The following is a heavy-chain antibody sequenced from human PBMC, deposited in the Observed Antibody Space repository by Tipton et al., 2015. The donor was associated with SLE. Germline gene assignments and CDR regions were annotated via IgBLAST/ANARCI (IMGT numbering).Heavy chain of an antibody. J-gene: IGHJ4*02. V-gene: IGHV4-59*01. Sequence: TLSLTCTVSGGSISSYFWSWIRQSPGKGLGWIGYIYYRGSTSYNPSLKSRVSISLDTSKNQFALRLSSVTAADTGVYYCASGGKRRPVLAPAVEVWGQGTLVTVSS. CDR2: IYYRGST. CDR3: ASGGKRRPVLAPAVEV. CDR1: GGSISSYF. D-gene: IGHD2-15*01.